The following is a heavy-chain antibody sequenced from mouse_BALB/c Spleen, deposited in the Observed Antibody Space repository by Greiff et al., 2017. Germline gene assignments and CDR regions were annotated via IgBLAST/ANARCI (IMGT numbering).Heavy chain of an antibody. Sequence: EVQLQQSGPELVKPGASVKIPCKASGYTFTDYNMDWVKQSHGKSLEWIGDINPNNGGTIYNQKFKGKATLTVDKSSSTAYMELRSLTSEDTAVYYCARRGGYSYFDVWGAGTTVTVSS. J-gene: IGHJ1*01. CDR1: GYTFTDYN. CDR2: INPNNGGT. V-gene: IGHV1-18*01. CDR3: ARRGGYSYFDV.